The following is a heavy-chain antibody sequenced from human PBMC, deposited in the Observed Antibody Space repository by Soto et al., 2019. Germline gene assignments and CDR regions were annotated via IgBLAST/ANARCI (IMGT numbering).Heavy chain of an antibody. CDR2: IIPIFGTA. Sequence: SVEVSCKASGGTFSSYAISWVRQAPGQGLEWMGGIIPIFGTANYAQKFQGRVTITAGESTSTAYMELSSLRSEDTAVYYCARLVGATQGYWGQGTLVTVSS. J-gene: IGHJ4*02. D-gene: IGHD1-26*01. CDR1: GGTFSSYA. V-gene: IGHV1-69*13. CDR3: ARLVGATQGY.